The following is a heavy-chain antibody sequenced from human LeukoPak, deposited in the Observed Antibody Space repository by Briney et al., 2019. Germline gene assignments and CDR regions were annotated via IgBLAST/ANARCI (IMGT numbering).Heavy chain of an antibody. V-gene: IGHV3-23*01. CDR3: AKSRFGGVIVDFDY. CDR2: ISGSGGST. Sequence: GGSLRLSCAASGFTFGSYAMSWVRQAPGKGLEWVSAISGSGGSTYYADSVKGRFTVSRDNSKNTLYLQMNSLRAEDTAVYYCAKSRFGGVIVDFDYWGQGTLVTVSS. J-gene: IGHJ4*02. D-gene: IGHD3-16*02. CDR1: GFTFGSYA.